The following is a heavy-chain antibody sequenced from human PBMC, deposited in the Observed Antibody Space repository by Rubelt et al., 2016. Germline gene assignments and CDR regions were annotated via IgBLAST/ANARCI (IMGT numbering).Heavy chain of an antibody. CDR3: VRRGDDAFDV. J-gene: IGHJ3*01. V-gene: IGHV3-74*01. Sequence: EVQLMESGGGLVQPGGSLRLSCAASGFTFSNYWMHWVRQAPGKGLVWVARINGDGSTINYADSVKGRFTISRDKAKNRRYLQMNSLRAEDTAVHYCVRRGDDAFDVWGQGTMVTVSA. CDR2: INGDGSTI. CDR1: GFTFSNYW. D-gene: IGHD4-17*01.